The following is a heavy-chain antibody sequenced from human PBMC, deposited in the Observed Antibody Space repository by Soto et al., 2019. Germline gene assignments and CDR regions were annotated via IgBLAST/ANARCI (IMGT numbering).Heavy chain of an antibody. Sequence: XGSLRLSFTASGFTVSAYGVHGVRQAPGKGLEWVAVTCYDVTKEYYTDSVKGRFTVSRDKSRNTVYLQMNSLRAEDTGVYYCPRDNTRSLSPGYWDSGTL. CDR3: PRDNTRSLSPGY. V-gene: IGHV3-33*01. CDR2: TCYDVTKE. J-gene: IGHJ4*02. CDR1: GFTVSAYG. D-gene: IGHD1-26*01.